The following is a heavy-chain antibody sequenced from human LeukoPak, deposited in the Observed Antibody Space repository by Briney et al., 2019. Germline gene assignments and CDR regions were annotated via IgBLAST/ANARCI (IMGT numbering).Heavy chain of an antibody. CDR2: INHSGST. Sequence: SETLSLTCAVYGGSFSGYYWSWIRQPPGKGLEWIGEINHSGSTNYNPSLKSRVTISVDTSKNQFSLKLSSVTAADTAAYYCARVAQKLERIAVAGTSEWRANWYFDLWGRGTLVTVSS. V-gene: IGHV4-34*01. CDR1: GGSFSGYY. J-gene: IGHJ2*01. D-gene: IGHD6-19*01. CDR3: ARVAQKLERIAVAGTSEWRANWYFDL.